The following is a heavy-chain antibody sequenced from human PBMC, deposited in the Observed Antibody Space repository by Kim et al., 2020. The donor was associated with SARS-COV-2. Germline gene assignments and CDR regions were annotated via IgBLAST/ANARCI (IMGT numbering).Heavy chain of an antibody. CDR2: INHSGST. V-gene: IGHV4-34*01. CDR1: GGSFSGYY. CDR3: ASAARIYGDYTNWFDP. D-gene: IGHD4-17*01. Sequence: SETLSLTCAVYGGSFSGYYWSWIRQPPGKGLEWIGEINHSGSTNYNPSLKSRVTISVDTSKNQFSLKLSSVTAADTAVYYCASAARIYGDYTNWFDPWG. J-gene: IGHJ5*02.